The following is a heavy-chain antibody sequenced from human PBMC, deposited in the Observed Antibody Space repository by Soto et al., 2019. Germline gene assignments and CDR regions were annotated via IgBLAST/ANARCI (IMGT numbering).Heavy chain of an antibody. Sequence: GGSLRLSCAASGFTFSSYWMHWVRQPPGKGLVWVSRIKTDGSSTSYADSVKGRFTISRDNSKNTLYLQMDSLRAGDTAVYYCARPCFSGSGGYGGLDCWGQGTLVTVSS. CDR3: ARPCFSGSGGYGGLDC. V-gene: IGHV3-74*01. J-gene: IGHJ4*02. CDR2: IKTDGSST. CDR1: GFTFSSYW. D-gene: IGHD3-10*01.